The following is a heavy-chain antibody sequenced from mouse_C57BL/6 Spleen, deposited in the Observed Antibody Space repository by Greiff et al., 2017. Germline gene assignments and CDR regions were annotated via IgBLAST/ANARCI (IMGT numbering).Heavy chain of an antibody. V-gene: IGHV5-4*01. Sequence: DVMLVESGGGLVKPGGSLKLSCAASGFTFSSYAMSWVRQTPEKRLEWVATISDGGSYTYYPDNVKGRFTISRDNAKNNLYLQMSHLKSEDTAMYYCARERTIVTKGYFDYWGQGTTLTVSS. CDR1: GFTFSSYA. CDR3: ARERTIVTKGYFDY. J-gene: IGHJ2*01. D-gene: IGHD2-5*01. CDR2: ISDGGSYT.